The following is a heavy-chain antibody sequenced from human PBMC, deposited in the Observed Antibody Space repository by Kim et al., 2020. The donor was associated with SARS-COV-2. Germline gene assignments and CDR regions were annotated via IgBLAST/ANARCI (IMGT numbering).Heavy chain of an antibody. J-gene: IGHJ6*02. Sequence: GGSLRLSCAASGFTFSSYSMNWVRQAPGKGLEWVSSISSSSSYIYYADSVKGRFTISRDNAKNSLYLQMNSLRAEDTAVYYCARDLPPPVVTNSYYYYGMDVWGQGTTVTVSS. D-gene: IGHD2-15*01. CDR1: GFTFSSYS. CDR2: ISSSSSYI. CDR3: ARDLPPPVVTNSYYYYGMDV. V-gene: IGHV3-21*01.